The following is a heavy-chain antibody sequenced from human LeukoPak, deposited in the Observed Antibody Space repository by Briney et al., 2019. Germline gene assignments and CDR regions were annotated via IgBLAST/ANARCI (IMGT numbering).Heavy chain of an antibody. D-gene: IGHD6-13*01. V-gene: IGHV4-59*08. Sequence: SETLSLTCTVSGGSISSYYWSWIRQPPGKGLEWIGYIYYSGNTNYNPSLKSRVTISVDTSKNQFSLKLSSVTAADTAVYYCARLGAAASTGYFDYWGQGTLVTVSS. J-gene: IGHJ4*02. CDR3: ARLGAAASTGYFDY. CDR1: GGSISSYY. CDR2: IYYSGNT.